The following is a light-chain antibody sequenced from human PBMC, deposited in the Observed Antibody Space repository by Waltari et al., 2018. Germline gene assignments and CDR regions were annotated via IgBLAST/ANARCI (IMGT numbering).Light chain of an antibody. Sequence: DIQMTQSPSSLSTSVGDRVTITCRASRGIDAYLNWYQQQPGKAPKLLIYDASTLQRGVPIRFSGGGIGTDFTLTISDLQPDDFATYFCQQSYSAPFTFGRGTRLE. V-gene: IGKV1-39*01. J-gene: IGKJ5*01. CDR3: QQSYSAPFT. CDR1: RGIDAY. CDR2: DAS.